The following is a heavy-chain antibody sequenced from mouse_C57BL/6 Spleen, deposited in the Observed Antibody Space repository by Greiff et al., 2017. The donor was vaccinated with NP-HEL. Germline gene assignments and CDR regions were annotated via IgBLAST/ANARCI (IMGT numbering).Heavy chain of an antibody. CDR3: ARHSRYYGSGYGYWYFDV. Sequence: EVKLMESGGGLVKPGGSLKLSCAASGFTFSSYTMSWVRQTPEKRLEWVATISGGGGNTYYPDSVKGRFTISRDNAKNTLYLQMSSLRSEDTALYYCARHSRYYGSGYGYWYFDVWGTGTTVTVSS. CDR1: GFTFSSYT. D-gene: IGHD1-1*01. J-gene: IGHJ1*03. V-gene: IGHV5-9*01. CDR2: ISGGGGNT.